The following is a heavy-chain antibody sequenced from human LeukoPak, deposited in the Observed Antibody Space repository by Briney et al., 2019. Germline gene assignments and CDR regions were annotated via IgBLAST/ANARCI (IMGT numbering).Heavy chain of an antibody. CDR2: IGWDSDSK. V-gene: IGHV3-43*01. D-gene: IGHD6-19*01. CDR3: AKDRSRSYSSFDS. CDR1: GFTFDEYT. J-gene: IGHJ4*02. Sequence: GGSLRLSCVASGFTFDEYTMHWVRQVPGKGLEWVSVIGWDSDSKYYLESVKGRFTISRDNSKNSLYLQMNSLRTEDTAFYYCAKDRSRSYSSFDSWGQGTLVTVSS.